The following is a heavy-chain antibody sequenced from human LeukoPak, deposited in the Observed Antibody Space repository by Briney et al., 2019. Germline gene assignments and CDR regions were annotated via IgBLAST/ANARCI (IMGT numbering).Heavy chain of an antibody. J-gene: IGHJ6*02. Sequence: GGPLRLSCAASGFTVSSNYMSWVRQAPGKGLEWVSVIYSGGSTYYADSVKGRFTISRDNSKNTLYLQMNSLRAEDTAVYYCARDSPPSRKYYYGMDVWGQGTTITVSS. V-gene: IGHV3-53*01. CDR1: GFTVSSNY. CDR2: IYSGGST. D-gene: IGHD1-14*01. CDR3: ARDSPPSRKYYYGMDV.